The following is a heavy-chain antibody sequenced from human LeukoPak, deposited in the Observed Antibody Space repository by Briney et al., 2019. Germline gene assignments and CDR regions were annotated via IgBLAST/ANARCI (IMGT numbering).Heavy chain of an antibody. V-gene: IGHV1-69*05. D-gene: IGHD6-6*01. Sequence: SVKVSCKASGGTFSSYAISWVRQAPGQGLEWMGGIIPIFGTANYARKFQGRVTITTDESTSTAYMELSSLRSEDTAVYYCASGPLNSYEYSSYYPGADAFDIWGQGTMVTVSS. J-gene: IGHJ3*02. CDR3: ASGPLNSYEYSSYYPGADAFDI. CDR1: GGTFSSYA. CDR2: IIPIFGTA.